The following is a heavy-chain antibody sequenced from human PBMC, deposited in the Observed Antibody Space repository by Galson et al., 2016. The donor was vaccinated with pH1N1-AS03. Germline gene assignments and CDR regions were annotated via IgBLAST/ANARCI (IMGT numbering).Heavy chain of an antibody. CDR2: ISGSGGST. D-gene: IGHD3-22*01. CDR3: AKKFYCDSSGHHLDVADV. V-gene: IGHV3-23*01. CDR1: GFTFSNYA. Sequence: SLRLSCAASGFTFSNYAMTWVRQAPGKGLEWVSSISGSGGSTNSADSVRDRFSISRDNSKNTLFLQMNRLRADDTAVYYCAKKFYCDSSGHHLDVADVWGQGTAVTVSS. J-gene: IGHJ3*01.